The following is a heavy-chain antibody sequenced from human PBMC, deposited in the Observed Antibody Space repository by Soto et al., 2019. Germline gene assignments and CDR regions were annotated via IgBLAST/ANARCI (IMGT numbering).Heavy chain of an antibody. CDR2: IIPIFGTA. D-gene: IGHD3-10*01. CDR1: GCTFSSYA. J-gene: IGHJ6*02. CDR3: ARIAEENYYGSGSSKFYYYGMDV. V-gene: IGHV1-69*01. Sequence: SVKGSCKAAGCTFSSYAVSWVRQAPGQGLEWMGGIIPIFGTANYAQKFQGRVTITADESTSTAYMELSSLRSEDTAVYYCARIAEENYYGSGSSKFYYYGMDVWGQGTTVTVSS.